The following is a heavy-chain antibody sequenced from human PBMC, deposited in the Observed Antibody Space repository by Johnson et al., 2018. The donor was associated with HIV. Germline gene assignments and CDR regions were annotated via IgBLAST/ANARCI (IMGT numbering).Heavy chain of an antibody. V-gene: IGHV3-30*02. CDR1: GFTFSTYG. J-gene: IGHJ3*02. D-gene: IGHD6-6*01. Sequence: QVQLVESGGGLVQPGGSLRLSCVASGFTFSTYGMHWVRQAPGKGLEWVAFIRYDGSNKYYADSVKGRFTISRDNSKNTLYLQMNSLRAEDTAVYYCAPIAAHHDAFDIWGQGTRVTVSS. CDR3: APIAAHHDAFDI. CDR2: IRYDGSNK.